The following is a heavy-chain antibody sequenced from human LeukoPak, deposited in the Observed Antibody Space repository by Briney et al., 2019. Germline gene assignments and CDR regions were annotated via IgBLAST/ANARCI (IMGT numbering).Heavy chain of an antibody. Sequence: GASVKVSCKASGYTFTSYDINWVRQATGQGLEWMGWMNPNGGNTGYAQKFQGRVTITRNTSISTAYMELSSLRSEDTAVYYCARGQFCGGDCYQSDAFDIWGQGTTVTVSS. J-gene: IGHJ3*02. D-gene: IGHD2-21*01. CDR1: GYTFTSYD. CDR2: MNPNGGNT. CDR3: ARGQFCGGDCYQSDAFDI. V-gene: IGHV1-8*03.